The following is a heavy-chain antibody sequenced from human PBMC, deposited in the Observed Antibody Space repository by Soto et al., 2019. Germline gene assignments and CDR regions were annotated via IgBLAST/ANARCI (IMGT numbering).Heavy chain of an antibody. J-gene: IGHJ2*01. V-gene: IGHV4-59*01. CDR1: GGSISSYY. Sequence: QVQLQESGPGLVKPSETLSLTCTVSGGSISSYYWSWIRQPPGKGLEWIGYIYYSGSTNYNPSLKSRVTISVDTSKNQFSLKLSSVTAADTAVYYCARGVYSGYEKWYFDLWGRGTLVTVSS. CDR3: ARGVYSGYEKWYFDL. D-gene: IGHD5-12*01. CDR2: IYYSGST.